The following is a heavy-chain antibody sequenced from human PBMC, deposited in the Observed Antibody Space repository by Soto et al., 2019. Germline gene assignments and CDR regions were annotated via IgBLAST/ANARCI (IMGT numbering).Heavy chain of an antibody. CDR1: GLSFSGSA. D-gene: IGHD3-9*01. CDR3: TPGPHVDILTDHYYGMDV. CDR2: IRSKGNSYAT. Sequence: EVQLVESGGGLVQPGGSLKLSCAASGLSFSGSAMHWVRQASGKGLEWVGRIRSKGNSYATAYAASVKGRFIISRDDSKNTAYLQMKSRKTEDTAVYYCTPGPHVDILTDHYYGMDVWGQGTTVTVS. J-gene: IGHJ6*01. V-gene: IGHV3-73*02.